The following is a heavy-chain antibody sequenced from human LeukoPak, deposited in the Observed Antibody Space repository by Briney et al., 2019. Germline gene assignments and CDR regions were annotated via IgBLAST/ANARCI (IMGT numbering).Heavy chain of an antibody. D-gene: IGHD6-19*01. CDR3: ASVRGYSSGWYASGFDP. Sequence: SETLSLTCIVSGGSISSSSYYWGWIRQPPGKGLEWIGSIYYSGSTYYNPSLKSRVTISLDTSKNQFSLKLTSVTAADTAVYYCASVRGYSSGWYASGFDPWGQGTLVTVSS. J-gene: IGHJ5*02. CDR1: GGSISSSSYY. V-gene: IGHV4-39*07. CDR2: IYYSGST.